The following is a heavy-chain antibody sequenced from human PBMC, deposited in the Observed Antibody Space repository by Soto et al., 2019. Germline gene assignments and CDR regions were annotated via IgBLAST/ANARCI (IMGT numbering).Heavy chain of an antibody. D-gene: IGHD4-17*01. CDR3: ARGMTTVTTLDY. J-gene: IGHJ4*02. CDR2: IYHSGST. CDR1: GGSISSGGYS. Sequence: QLQLQESGSGLVKPSQTLSLTCAVSGGSISSGGYSWSWIRQPPGKGLEGIGYIYHSGSTYYNPSLKSRVTISLDRSKKQFSLKLSSVTAAETAVYYCARGMTTVTTLDYWGQGTLVTVSS. V-gene: IGHV4-30-2*01.